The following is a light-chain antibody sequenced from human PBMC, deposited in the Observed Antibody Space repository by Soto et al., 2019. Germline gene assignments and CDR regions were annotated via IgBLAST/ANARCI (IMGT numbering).Light chain of an antibody. Sequence: DIPLTQSPSFLSSSVGDRVTITCRASQGISSYLAWYQQRPGKAPKLLIYAASTLQSGVPSRFSGSGSGTEFPLTLSSLQPEDFATFSCQQLNSYPRTFGQGTKLEIK. J-gene: IGKJ2*01. CDR3: QQLNSYPRT. CDR2: AAS. V-gene: IGKV1-9*01. CDR1: QGISSY.